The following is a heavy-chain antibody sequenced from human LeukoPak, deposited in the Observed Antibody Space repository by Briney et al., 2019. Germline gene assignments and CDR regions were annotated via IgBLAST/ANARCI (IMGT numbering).Heavy chain of an antibody. CDR2: IYYSGST. V-gene: IGHV4-59*01. Sequence: PSETLSLTCTVSGGSISSYYWSWIRQPPGKGLEWIGYIYYSGSTNYNPSLKSRVTISVDTSKNQFSLKLSSVTAADTAVYYCARGLHDYGDYVEVGWFDPWGQGTLVTVSS. J-gene: IGHJ5*02. D-gene: IGHD4-17*01. CDR1: GGSISSYY. CDR3: ARGLHDYGDYVEVGWFDP.